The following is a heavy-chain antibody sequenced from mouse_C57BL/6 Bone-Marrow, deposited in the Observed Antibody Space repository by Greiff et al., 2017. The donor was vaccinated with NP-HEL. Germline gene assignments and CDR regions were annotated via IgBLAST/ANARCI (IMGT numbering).Heavy chain of an antibody. D-gene: IGHD3-2*02. CDR2: SRNKANDYTT. CDR1: GFTFSDFY. J-gene: IGHJ2*01. Sequence: EVMLVESGGGLVQSARSLRLSCATSGFTFSDFYMEWVRQAPGKGLEWIAASRNKANDYTTEYSASVKGRFIVSRDTSQSILYLQMNALRAEDTAIYYCARGHSSGYHYFDYWGQGTTLTVSS. CDR3: ARGHSSGYHYFDY. V-gene: IGHV7-1*01.